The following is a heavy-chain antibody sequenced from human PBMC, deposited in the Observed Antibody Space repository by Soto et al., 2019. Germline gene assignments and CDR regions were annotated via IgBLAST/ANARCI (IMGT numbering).Heavy chain of an antibody. D-gene: IGHD2-15*01. J-gene: IGHJ4*02. CDR2: ISGSGDTT. V-gene: IGHV3-23*01. Sequence: GGSLRLSCAASGFTFSNYVMSWVRQAPGKGLEWVSPISGSGDTTYYADSVKGRFTISRDNSKNTLFLQMNSLRAEDTAVYYCAKGPLALATGFDYWGQGTLVTVSS. CDR3: AKGPLALATGFDY. CDR1: GFTFSNYV.